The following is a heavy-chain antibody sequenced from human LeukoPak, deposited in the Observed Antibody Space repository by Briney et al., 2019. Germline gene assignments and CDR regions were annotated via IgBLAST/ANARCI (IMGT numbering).Heavy chain of an antibody. V-gene: IGHV3-53*01. J-gene: IGHJ6*03. D-gene: IGHD1-26*01. CDR2: IYSGGST. CDR3: ARLYSGSYYYYYYMDV. CDR1: GFTVSSNY. Sequence: PGRSLRLACAASGFTVSSNYMSLVRQAPGEGLEWVSVIYSGGSTYYADSVKGRFTISRDNSKNTLYLQMNSLRAEDTAVYYCARLYSGSYYYYYYMDVWGKGTTVTVAS.